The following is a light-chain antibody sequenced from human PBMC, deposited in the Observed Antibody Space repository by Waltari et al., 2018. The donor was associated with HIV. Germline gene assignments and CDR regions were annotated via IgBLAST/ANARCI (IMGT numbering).Light chain of an antibody. CDR3: MQGTHWPLYT. J-gene: IGKJ2*01. V-gene: IGKV2-30*01. Sequence: DVVMTQSPLSLPVTLGQPASISCRSSQSLVYSDGNTYLNWFQQRPGHSPRRLIYKVSNRDSGVPDRFSGSGSGTDFTLKISRVEAEDVGVYYCMQGTHWPLYTFGQGTNLEIK. CDR2: KVS. CDR1: QSLVYSDGNTY.